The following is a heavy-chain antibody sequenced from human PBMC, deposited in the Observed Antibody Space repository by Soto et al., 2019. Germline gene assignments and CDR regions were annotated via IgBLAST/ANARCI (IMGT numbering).Heavy chain of an antibody. CDR2: INPSGGST. J-gene: IGHJ4*02. CDR1: GYTFTSYY. CDR3: ATLSPSSSGVLDF. Sequence: ASVKVSCKASGYTFTSYYMHWVRQAPGQGLEWMGIINPSGGSTSYAQKFQGRVTITGDKSTSTAYMELSSLRSEDTAVYYCATLSPSSSGVLDFRGQGTLVSVSS. V-gene: IGHV1-46*01. D-gene: IGHD6-19*01.